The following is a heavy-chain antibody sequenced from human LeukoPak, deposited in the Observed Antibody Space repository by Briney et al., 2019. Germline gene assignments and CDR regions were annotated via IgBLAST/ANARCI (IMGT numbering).Heavy chain of an antibody. Sequence: ASVKVSCKASGYTFANFGITWVRQAPGQGLEWMGWISVYNGNTNYAQNLQGRVTLTTDTSTSTAYMELRSLRSDDTALHYRARTCSSSSCYMVHWGQGTLVTVSS. J-gene: IGHJ4*02. V-gene: IGHV1-18*01. CDR3: ARTCSSSSCYMVH. CDR2: ISVYNGNT. D-gene: IGHD2-2*02. CDR1: GYTFANFG.